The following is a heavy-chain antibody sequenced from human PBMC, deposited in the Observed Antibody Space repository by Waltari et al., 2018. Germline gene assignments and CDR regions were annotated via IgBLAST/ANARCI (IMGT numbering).Heavy chain of an antibody. V-gene: IGHV1-69-2*01. CDR3: ATDWIAVAGRGDY. Sequence: EVQLVQSGAEVKEPGATVNISCKASGFTFTDYYLHSVLQAPGKGLEWMGRVEPEDGETIYAEKFQGRVAITADTSTDTAYMELSRLRSEDTAVYCCATDWIAVAGRGDYGGQGTLVTVSS. J-gene: IGHJ4*02. CDR1: GFTFTDYY. CDR2: VEPEDGET. D-gene: IGHD6-19*01.